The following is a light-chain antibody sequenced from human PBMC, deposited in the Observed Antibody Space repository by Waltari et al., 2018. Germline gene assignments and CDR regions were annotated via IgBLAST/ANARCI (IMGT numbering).Light chain of an antibody. Sequence: IQLNQSPSSLSASVGDRVTITCRASQGISDFLAWYQQKPGKAPKLLIYAASTLQSGVPSRFSGSGSGTDFTLTITSLQPEDFATYYCQLLNSSQWTFGQGTKVEIK. CDR2: AAS. J-gene: IGKJ1*01. CDR3: QLLNSSQWT. V-gene: IGKV1-9*01. CDR1: QGISDF.